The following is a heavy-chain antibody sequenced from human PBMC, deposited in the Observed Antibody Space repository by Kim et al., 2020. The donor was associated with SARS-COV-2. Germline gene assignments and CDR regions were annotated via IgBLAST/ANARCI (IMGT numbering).Heavy chain of an antibody. D-gene: IGHD4-17*01. V-gene: IGHV3-30*04. CDR1: GFTFSSYA. Sequence: GGSLRLSCAASGFTFSSYAMHWVRQAPGKGLEWVAVISYDGSNKYYADSVKGRFTISRDNSKNTLYLQMNSLRAEDTAVYYCARGHSTTVVTPSYWGQGTLVTVSS. CDR2: ISYDGSNK. J-gene: IGHJ4*02. CDR3: ARGHSTTVVTPSY.